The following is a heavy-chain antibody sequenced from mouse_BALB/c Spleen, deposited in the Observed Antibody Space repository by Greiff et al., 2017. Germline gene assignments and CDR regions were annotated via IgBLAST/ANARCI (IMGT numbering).Heavy chain of an antibody. D-gene: IGHD2-4*01. CDR2: INPSNGGT. V-gene: IGHV1S81*02. J-gene: IGHJ4*01. CDR1: GYTFTSYY. CDR3: TRSMITTRYAMDY. Sequence: VQLQQSGAELVKPGASVKLSCKASGYTFTSYYMYWVKQRPGQGLEWIGEINPSNGGTNFNEKFKSKATLTVDKSSSTAYMQLSSLTSEDSAVYYCTRSMITTRYAMDYWGQGTSVTVSS.